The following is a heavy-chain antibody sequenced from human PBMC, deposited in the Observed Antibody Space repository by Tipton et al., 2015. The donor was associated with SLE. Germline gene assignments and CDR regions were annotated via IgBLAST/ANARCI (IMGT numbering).Heavy chain of an antibody. CDR3: ARSQRTAARPGIFDF. CDR1: GDSIISHY. J-gene: IGHJ4*02. CDR2: LYTSGGT. V-gene: IGHV4-4*07. Sequence: TLSLTCTVSGDSIISHYWSWIRQPAGKGLEWIGRLYTSGGTNYNPSLKSRVTISVDTSKNHFSLKLTSVTAADTAMYYCARSQRTAARPGIFDFWGQGTLVTVSS. D-gene: IGHD6-6*01.